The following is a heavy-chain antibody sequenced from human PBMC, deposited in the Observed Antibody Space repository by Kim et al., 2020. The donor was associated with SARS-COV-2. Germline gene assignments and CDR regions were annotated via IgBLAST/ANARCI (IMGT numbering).Heavy chain of an antibody. V-gene: IGHV3-9*01. J-gene: IGHJ5*01. D-gene: IGHD1-1*01. Sequence: ADSVKGRFTNSRDNAKNSLYRQMNSLRTEETALYYCAKDWKNPNTHIWFQTWGHGTLVTVSS. CDR3: AKDWKNPNTHIWFQT.